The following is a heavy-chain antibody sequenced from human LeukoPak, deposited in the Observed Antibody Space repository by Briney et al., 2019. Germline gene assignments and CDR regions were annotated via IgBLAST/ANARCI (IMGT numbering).Heavy chain of an antibody. J-gene: IGHJ4*02. V-gene: IGHV4-39*07. Sequence: SETLSLTCTVSGGSISSSSYYWGWIRQPPGKGLEWIGSIYYSGSTYYNPSLKSRVTISVDTSKNQFSLKLSSVTAADTAVYYCARQYSNSWYVYWGQGTLVTVSS. CDR1: GGSISSSSYY. CDR3: ARQYSNSWYVY. CDR2: IYYSGST. D-gene: IGHD6-13*01.